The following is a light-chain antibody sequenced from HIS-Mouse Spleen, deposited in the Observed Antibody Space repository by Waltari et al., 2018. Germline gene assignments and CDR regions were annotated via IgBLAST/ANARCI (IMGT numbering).Light chain of an antibody. Sequence: TQYPATLSASVGDRVTITCRASQSISSYLNWYQQKPGKAPKLLIYAASSLQSGVPSRFSGSGSGTDFTLTISSLQPEDFATYYCQQSYSTPRTFGQGTKLEIK. V-gene: IGKV1-39*01. J-gene: IGKJ2*01. CDR2: AAS. CDR1: QSISSY. CDR3: QQSYSTPRT.